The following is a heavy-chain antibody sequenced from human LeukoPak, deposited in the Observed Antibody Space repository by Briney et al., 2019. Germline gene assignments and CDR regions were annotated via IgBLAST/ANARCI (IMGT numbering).Heavy chain of an antibody. CDR3: ARQYSGSYSYSDY. CDR2: IFYSGST. CDR1: GGSISNFY. D-gene: IGHD1-26*01. Sequence: SETLSLTCTVSGGSISNFYWSWIRQPPGKGLEWIGYIFYSGSTYYNPSLKSRVTISVDTSKNQFSLKLSSVTAADTAVYYCARQYSGSYSYSDYWGQGALVTVSS. J-gene: IGHJ4*02. V-gene: IGHV4-59*08.